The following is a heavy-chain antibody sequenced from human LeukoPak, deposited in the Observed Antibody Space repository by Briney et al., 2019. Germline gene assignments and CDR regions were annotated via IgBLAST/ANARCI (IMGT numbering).Heavy chain of an antibody. V-gene: IGHV3-53*04. CDR2: IYSGGST. CDR1: GFXVSSNY. J-gene: IGHJ4*02. CDR3: ALGVYDILTGYFFDY. Sequence: PGGSLRLSCAASGFXVSSNYMSWVRQAPGKGLEWVSVIYSGGSTYYADSVKGRFTISRHNSKNTLYLQMNSLRAEDTAVCYCALGVYDILTGYFFDYWGQGTLVTVSS. D-gene: IGHD3-9*01.